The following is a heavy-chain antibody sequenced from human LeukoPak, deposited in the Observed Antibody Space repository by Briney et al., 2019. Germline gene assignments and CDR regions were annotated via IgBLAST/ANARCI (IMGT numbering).Heavy chain of an antibody. D-gene: IGHD6-19*01. Sequence: GGSLRLSCAASGFTFSSYDMHWVRQPTGKGLEWVSAIGTAGDTHYPGSVKGRFTISRENAKNSLYLQMNSLGAGDTAVYYCVRDPSGHGMDVWGQGTTVTVSS. V-gene: IGHV3-13*01. J-gene: IGHJ6*02. CDR1: GFTFSSYD. CDR3: VRDPSGHGMDV. CDR2: IGTAGDT.